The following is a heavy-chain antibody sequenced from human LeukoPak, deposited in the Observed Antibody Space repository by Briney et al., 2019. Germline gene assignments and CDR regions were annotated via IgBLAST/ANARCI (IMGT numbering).Heavy chain of an antibody. V-gene: IGHV3-23*01. CDR3: ARDVYYNWFDP. J-gene: IGHJ5*02. CDR1: GFTFNIYA. Sequence: SGGSLRLSCAASGFTFNIYAMNWVRQAPGKGLEWISSISYSAAGTYYADSVKGRFSISRDNAKNTLYLQMNSLRAEDTAVYYCARDVYYNWFDPWGQGTLVTVSS. D-gene: IGHD2-8*01. CDR2: ISYSAAGT.